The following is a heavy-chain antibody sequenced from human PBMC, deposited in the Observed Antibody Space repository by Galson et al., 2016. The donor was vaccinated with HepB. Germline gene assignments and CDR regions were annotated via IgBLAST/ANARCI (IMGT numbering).Heavy chain of an antibody. J-gene: IGHJ4*02. CDR2: IWYDGSNK. CDR1: GFTFFTYG. V-gene: IGHV3-33*01. CDR3: ARGTTVYCTRATCYREGSFDY. D-gene: IGHD2-2*01. Sequence: SLRLSCAASGFTFFTYGMHWVRQAPGKGLEWVAVIWYDGSNKYCADSVKGRFTISRDNSKNTLYLQMTSLRAEDTAVYYCARGTTVYCTRATCYREGSFDYWGQGTLVTVSS.